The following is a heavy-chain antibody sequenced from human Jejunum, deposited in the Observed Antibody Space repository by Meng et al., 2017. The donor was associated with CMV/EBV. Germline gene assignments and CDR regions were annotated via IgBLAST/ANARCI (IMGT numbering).Heavy chain of an antibody. D-gene: IGHD3-3*01. V-gene: IGHV1-18*01. CDR3: ARRGIFGADNDPRYFYGLDV. J-gene: IGHJ6*02. CDR2: ISGYNGDT. Sequence: YGISWVRQAPGQGLEWMGWISGYNGDTNYLQKFQGRVTLSTDKFTSTAYMELRSLTSDDTAVYFCARRGIFGADNDPRYFYGLDVWGQGTTVTV. CDR1: YG.